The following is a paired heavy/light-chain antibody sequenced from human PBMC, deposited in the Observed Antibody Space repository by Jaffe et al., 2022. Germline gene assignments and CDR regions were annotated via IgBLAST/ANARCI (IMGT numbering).Light chain of an antibody. Sequence: EIVLTQSPGTLSLSPGERATLSCRASQSVSSSYLAWYQQKPGQAPRLLIYGASSRATGIPDRFSGSGSGTDFTLTISRLEPEDFAVYYCQQYGRAFGQGTKVEIK. CDR2: GAS. V-gene: IGKV3-20*01. CDR1: QSVSSSY. J-gene: IGKJ1*01. CDR3: QQYGRA.
Heavy chain of an antibody. D-gene: IGHD4-17*01. V-gene: IGHV1-58*01. J-gene: IGHJ4*02. CDR3: AADPYYGDYTNPEGFDY. CDR2: IVVGSGNT. CDR1: GFTFTSSA. Sequence: QMQLVQSGPEVKKPGTSVKVSCKASGFTFTSSAVQWVRQARGQRLEWIGWIVVGSGNTNYAQKFQERVTITRDMSTSTAYMELSSLRSEDTAVYYCAADPYYGDYTNPEGFDYWGQGTLVTVSS.